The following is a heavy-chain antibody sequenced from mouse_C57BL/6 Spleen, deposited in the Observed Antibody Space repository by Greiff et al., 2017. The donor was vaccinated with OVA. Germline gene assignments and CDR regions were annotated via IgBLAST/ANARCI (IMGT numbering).Heavy chain of an antibody. CDR1: GYTFTSYW. J-gene: IGHJ1*03. Sequence: QVQLKESGAELVRPGSSVKLSCKASGYTFTSYWMDWVKQRPGQGLEWIGNIYPSDSETHYNQKFKDKATLTVDKSSSTAYMQLSSLTSEDSAVYYCARNGYDNWYFDVWGTGTTVTVSS. CDR3: ARNGYDNWYFDV. V-gene: IGHV1-61*01. D-gene: IGHD2-2*01. CDR2: IYPSDSET.